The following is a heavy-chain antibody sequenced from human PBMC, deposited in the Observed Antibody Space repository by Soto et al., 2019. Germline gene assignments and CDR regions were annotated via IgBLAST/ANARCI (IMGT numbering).Heavy chain of an antibody. J-gene: IGHJ3*01. CDR1: GFTFGNNA. V-gene: IGHV3-23*01. CDR2: ISGGGGST. Sequence: DVQLLESGGGLVQPGGSLRLACAASGFTFGNNAINGVRLAPGKGLEWVSGISGGGGSTYYADSVKGRFTIFRDTSKNTVFLQMNSLIADDTAVYYCAKGFIVVVTVLRPDDAFDVWGQGTMVTVSS. D-gene: IGHD2-21*02. CDR3: AKGFIVVVTVLRPDDAFDV.